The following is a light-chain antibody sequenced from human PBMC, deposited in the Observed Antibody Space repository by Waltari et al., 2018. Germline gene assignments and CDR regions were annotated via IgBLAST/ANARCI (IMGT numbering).Light chain of an antibody. V-gene: IGKV3-20*01. CDR3: QHYDSRPFT. CDR2: GVS. Sequence: EIVMTQSPATLSVSPGERATLPCRASQTFRSNYLAWYRQKPGQAPRLLIYGVSNRASGIPDRFSGSGSGTDFTLTISRLEPEDFAVYYCQHYDSRPFTFGPGTKVDLK. J-gene: IGKJ3*01. CDR1: QTFRSNY.